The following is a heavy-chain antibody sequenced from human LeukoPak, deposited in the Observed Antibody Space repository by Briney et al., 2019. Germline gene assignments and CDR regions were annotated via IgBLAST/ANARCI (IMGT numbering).Heavy chain of an antibody. Sequence: PSETLSLTCTVSGGSISSGPYYWNWIRQPAGKGLEWIGRIYSRGETNYNPSLESRVTISVDTSRNQFSLKLTSVTAADTAVYYCAGEDSSSSGYYFDYWGQGTLVTVSS. D-gene: IGHD6-13*01. J-gene: IGHJ4*02. CDR3: AGEDSSSSGYYFDY. CDR2: IYSRGET. V-gene: IGHV4-61*02. CDR1: GGSISSGPYY.